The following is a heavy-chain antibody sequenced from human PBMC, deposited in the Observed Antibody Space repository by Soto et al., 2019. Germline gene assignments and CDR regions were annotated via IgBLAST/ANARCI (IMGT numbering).Heavy chain of an antibody. J-gene: IGHJ4*02. Sequence: EVQLVESGGGLVQPGGSLRLSCAASGFTFSDHYMDWVRQAPGKGLEWVGRSKNKADSYTTEYAASVKGRFTISRDGSKNSLFLQMNSRKAEDTDVYCGTVWGSGNDFGAAWGQGILVTVSS. CDR1: GFTFSDHY. V-gene: IGHV3-72*01. D-gene: IGHD3-10*01. CDR2: SKNKADSYTT. CDR3: TVWGSGNDFGAA.